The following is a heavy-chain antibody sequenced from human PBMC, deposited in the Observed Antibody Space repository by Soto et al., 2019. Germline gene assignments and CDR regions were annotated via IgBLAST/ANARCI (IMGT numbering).Heavy chain of an antibody. V-gene: IGHV4-59*01. CDR1: GGSISSYY. CDR3: ARMNYYDTSGYPFVY. D-gene: IGHD3-22*01. CDR2: IYFRGTT. Sequence: PSETLSLTCTVSGGSISSYYWSWIRQPPGKGLEWIGYIYFRGTTNYNPSLKSRVTMSADTSKNQFSLKLNSVTAADTAVYYCARMNYYDTSGYPFVYWGQGMMVTVSS. J-gene: IGHJ4*02.